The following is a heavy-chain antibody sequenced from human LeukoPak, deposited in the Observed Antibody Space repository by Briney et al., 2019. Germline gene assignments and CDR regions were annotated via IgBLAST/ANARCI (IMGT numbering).Heavy chain of an antibody. CDR2: ISNDGGGT. V-gene: IGHV3-23*01. CDR1: GFIFNNYG. Sequence: GGSLRLSCAASGFIFNNYGLIWVRQAPGKGLEWVSAISNDGGGTQYADSVKGRFTISRDNAKNTLYLQMNNLRAEDTAVYYCVRHQDYWGQGTLVTVSS. CDR3: VRHQDY. J-gene: IGHJ4*02.